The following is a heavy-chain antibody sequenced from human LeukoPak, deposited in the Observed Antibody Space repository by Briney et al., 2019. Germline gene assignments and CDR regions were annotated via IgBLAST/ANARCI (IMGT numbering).Heavy chain of an antibody. CDR3: ARVPASLIAAAGSRGDY. D-gene: IGHD6-13*01. V-gene: IGHV1-18*01. CDR2: ISAYNGNT. J-gene: IGHJ4*02. Sequence: ASVKVSCKASGYTFTSYGISWVRQAPGQGLEWMGWISAYNGNTNYAQKLQGRVTMTTDASTSTAYMELRSLRSDDTAVYYCARVPASLIAAAGSRGDYWGQGTLVTVSS. CDR1: GYTFTSYG.